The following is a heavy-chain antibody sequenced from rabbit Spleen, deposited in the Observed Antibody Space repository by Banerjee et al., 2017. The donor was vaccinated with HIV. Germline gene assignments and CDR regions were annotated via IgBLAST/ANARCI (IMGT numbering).Heavy chain of an antibody. V-gene: IGHV1S40*01. Sequence: QSLEESGGDLVKPGGTLTLTCTVSGVSFSSSSYVCWVRQAPGKGLEWIACIAAGSSGFTYSATWAKGRFTCSKTSSTTVTLQMTSLTVADTATYFCARDTGSSFSSYGMDLWGQGTLVTVS. CDR2: IAAGSSGFT. CDR1: GVSFSSSSY. D-gene: IGHD8-1*01. CDR3: ARDTGSSFSSYGMDL. J-gene: IGHJ6*01.